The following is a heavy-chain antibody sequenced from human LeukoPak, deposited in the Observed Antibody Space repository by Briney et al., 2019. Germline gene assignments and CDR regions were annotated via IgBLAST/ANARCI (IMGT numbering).Heavy chain of an antibody. D-gene: IGHD6-13*01. V-gene: IGHV3-23*01. CDR2: ISGSGDST. J-gene: IGHJ4*02. CDR3: AKTRPLDSSSWSHGDY. CDR1: GFTFSIYA. Sequence: GGSLRLSCAASGFTFSIYAMSWVRQAPGKGLERVSAISGSGDSTYYGDSVKGRFTISRDNSKNTLYLQMNSLRAEDTAVYYCAKTRPLDSSSWSHGDYWGQGTLVTVSS.